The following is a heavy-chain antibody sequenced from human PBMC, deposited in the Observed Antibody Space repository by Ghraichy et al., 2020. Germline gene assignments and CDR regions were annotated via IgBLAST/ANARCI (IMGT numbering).Heavy chain of an antibody. J-gene: IGHJ4*02. V-gene: IGHV3-7*04. D-gene: IGHD3-3*01. CDR3: ARAYYDFWSGYPSFDY. CDR2: IKQDGSEK. CDR1: GFTFSSYW. Sequence: GGSLRLSCAASGFTFSSYWMSWVRQAPGKGLEWVANIKQDGSEKYYVDSVKGRFTISRDNAKNSLYLQMNSLRAEDTAVYYCARAYYDFWSGYPSFDYWGQGTLVTVSS.